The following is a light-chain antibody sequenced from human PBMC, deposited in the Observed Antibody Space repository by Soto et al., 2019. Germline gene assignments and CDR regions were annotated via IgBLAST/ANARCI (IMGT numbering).Light chain of an antibody. Sequence: QSALTQPASVSGSPGQSITISCTGTSSDVGGYNYVSWYQQHPGKAPKLMIYDVTYRPPGVSDRFSGSKSGNTASLTISGLQAEDEAEYFCSSYTSSTNVLFGGGTKLTVL. CDR1: SSDVGGYNY. CDR2: DVT. V-gene: IGLV2-14*03. CDR3: SSYTSSTNVL. J-gene: IGLJ2*01.